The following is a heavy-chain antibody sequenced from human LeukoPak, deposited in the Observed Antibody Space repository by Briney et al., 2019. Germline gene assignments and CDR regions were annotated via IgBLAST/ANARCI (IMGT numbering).Heavy chain of an antibody. CDR3: AKDGPDDFWTGYDY. V-gene: IGHV3-23*01. J-gene: IGHJ4*02. CDR2: ISGSGGST. Sequence: GGSLRLSSAASGFTFSSYAMSWVRQAPGKGREWVSAISGSGGSTYYADSVKGRFAISRDNSKDTRYLQMNSLRAEDTAVYYCAKDGPDDFWTGYDYWGQGTLVTVSS. CDR1: GFTFSSYA. D-gene: IGHD3-3*01.